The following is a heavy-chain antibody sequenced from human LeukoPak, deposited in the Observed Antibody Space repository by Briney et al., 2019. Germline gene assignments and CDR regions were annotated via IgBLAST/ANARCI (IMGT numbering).Heavy chain of an antibody. V-gene: IGHV3-53*01. CDR1: GVTVSNNY. CDR2: IYSGGMT. J-gene: IGHJ3*02. CDR3: ATHYYASSGYYYDHDFDI. Sequence: VGSLRLSFAASGVTVSNNYMNWVRQAPGKGLEWVSGIYSGGMTYYADSLTRRFTISRDNSKNTLYLQMNNLRAEETAVYYCATHYYASSGYYYDHDFDIWGQGTMVTVSS. D-gene: IGHD3-22*01.